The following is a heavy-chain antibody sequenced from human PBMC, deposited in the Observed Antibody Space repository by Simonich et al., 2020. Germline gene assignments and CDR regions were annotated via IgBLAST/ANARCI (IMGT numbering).Heavy chain of an antibody. D-gene: IGHD4-4*01. CDR1: GFTFSSYW. J-gene: IGHJ3*02. V-gene: IGHV3-74*01. Sequence: EVQLVESGGGLVQPGGSLRLSCAASGFTFSSYWMHWVRQAPGKGLVWVSRINSDGSSTSYADSVKGRFTISRDNAKNPLYLQMNSLRAEDTAVYYCARDYSNYDAFDIWGQGTMVTVSS. CDR3: ARDYSNYDAFDI. CDR2: INSDGSST.